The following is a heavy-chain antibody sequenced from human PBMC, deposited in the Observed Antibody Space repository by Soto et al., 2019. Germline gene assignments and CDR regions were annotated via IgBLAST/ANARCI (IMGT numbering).Heavy chain of an antibody. CDR2: IWSSGST. Sequence: QVQLQESGPGLVKPSETMSLTCTVSGVSLSNSYCSWARQPPGKGLEWIGHIWSSGSTNYNPSLRSRVTLSVDPSKNQVSPQLSSVTATATAVYYGAKGGGSYTTGWYNDYWGQGTLVTVSS. CDR1: GVSLSNSY. J-gene: IGHJ4*02. V-gene: IGHV4-4*08. D-gene: IGHD6-19*01. CDR3: AKGGGSYTTGWYNDY.